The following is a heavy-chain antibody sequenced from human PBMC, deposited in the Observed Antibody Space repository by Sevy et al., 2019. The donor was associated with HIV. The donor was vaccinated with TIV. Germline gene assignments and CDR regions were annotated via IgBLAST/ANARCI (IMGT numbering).Heavy chain of an antibody. CDR1: GGSISSYY. V-gene: IGHV4-59*01. CDR3: ARESNDILTGYYYFDY. D-gene: IGHD3-9*01. CDR2: IYYSGST. Sequence: LPETLSLTCTVSGGSISSYYWSWIRQPPGKGLEWIGYIYYSGSTNYNPSLKSRVTISVDTSKNQFSLKLSSVTAADTAVYYCARESNDILTGYYYFDYWGQGTLVTVSS. J-gene: IGHJ4*02.